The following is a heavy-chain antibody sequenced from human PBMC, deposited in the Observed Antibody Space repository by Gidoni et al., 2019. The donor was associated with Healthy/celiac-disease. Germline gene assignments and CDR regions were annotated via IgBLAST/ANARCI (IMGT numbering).Heavy chain of an antibody. J-gene: IGHJ3*02. V-gene: IGHV3-13*01. Sequence: EVQLVESGGGLVQPGGSLILPCAASGFTFSSSDLHWVRQATGKGLEWVSAIGTAGDTYYPGSVKGRFTISRENAKNSLYIQMNSLRAGDTAVYYCARGRRHYYDSSGYSDAFDIWGQGTMVTVSS. CDR2: IGTAGDT. D-gene: IGHD3-22*01. CDR1: GFTFSSSD. CDR3: ARGRRHYYDSSGYSDAFDI.